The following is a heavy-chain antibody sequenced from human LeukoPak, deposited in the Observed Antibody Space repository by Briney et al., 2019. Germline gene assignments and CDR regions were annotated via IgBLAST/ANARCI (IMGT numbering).Heavy chain of an antibody. Sequence: PGRSLRLSCAASGFTFSSYAMHWVRQAPGKGLEWVAVISYVGSDKHYADSVKGRFTTSRDNSNNTAWLQMSSLRIEDTAVYYCAKVWRQWLDLAGPSDVWGQGAMVTVSS. V-gene: IGHV3-30*04. J-gene: IGHJ3*01. D-gene: IGHD6-19*01. CDR3: AKVWRQWLDLAGPSDV. CDR2: ISYVGSDK. CDR1: GFTFSSYA.